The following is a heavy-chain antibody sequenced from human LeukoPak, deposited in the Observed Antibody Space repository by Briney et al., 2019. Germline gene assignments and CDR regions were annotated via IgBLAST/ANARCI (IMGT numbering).Heavy chain of an antibody. J-gene: IGHJ6*02. Sequence: GGSLRLSCAASGLTFSGYAMNWVRQAPGKGLEWVSAITGSGGSTYYAAPVKGRFTISRDFSKNTLYLQMNSLRAEDTAVYYCAGARSDYFYGVDVWGQGTTVTVSS. CDR2: ITGSGGST. V-gene: IGHV3-23*01. CDR3: AGARSDYFYGVDV. CDR1: GLTFSGYA. D-gene: IGHD1-26*01.